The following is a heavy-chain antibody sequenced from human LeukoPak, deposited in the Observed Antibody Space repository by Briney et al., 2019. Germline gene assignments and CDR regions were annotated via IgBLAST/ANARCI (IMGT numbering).Heavy chain of an antibody. Sequence: PSETLSLTCTVSRGSISGYSWSWIRQSPGGGLEWIGYIYYSGDTAYNPSLRSRDTMSVDTSKNQLSLQLSSMTTADTAVYYCVRGPYGASISKWFDPWGQGTQVIVSP. CDR2: IYYSGDT. D-gene: IGHD4/OR15-4a*01. CDR1: RGSISGYS. CDR3: VRGPYGASISKWFDP. J-gene: IGHJ5*02. V-gene: IGHV4-59*01.